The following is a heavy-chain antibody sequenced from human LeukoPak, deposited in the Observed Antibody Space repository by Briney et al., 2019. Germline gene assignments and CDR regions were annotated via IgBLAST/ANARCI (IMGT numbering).Heavy chain of an antibody. J-gene: IGHJ4*02. Sequence: GGSLRLSCAASGFTFSSSAMSWVRQAPGKGLEWVSAISNNGGYTYYADSVQGRFTISRDNSKSTLCLQMNSLRAEDTAVYYCAKDGAADDFWSGYYVDSWGQGTLVTVSS. V-gene: IGHV3-23*01. CDR2: ISNNGGYT. CDR1: GFTFSSSA. CDR3: AKDGAADDFWSGYYVDS. D-gene: IGHD3-3*01.